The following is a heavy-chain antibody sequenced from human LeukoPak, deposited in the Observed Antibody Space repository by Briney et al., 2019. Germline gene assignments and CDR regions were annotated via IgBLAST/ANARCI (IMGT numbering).Heavy chain of an antibody. CDR1: GFTFSSYG. D-gene: IGHD2-15*01. Sequence: GGSLRLSCAASGFTFSSYGMHWVRQAPGKGLEWVAVISYDGSNKYYADSVKGRFTISRDNSKNTLYLQMNSLRAEDTAVYYCAKGSPGVVVVAATPDYWGQGTLVTVSS. CDR2: ISYDGSNK. V-gene: IGHV3-30*18. CDR3: AKGSPGVVVVAATPDY. J-gene: IGHJ4*02.